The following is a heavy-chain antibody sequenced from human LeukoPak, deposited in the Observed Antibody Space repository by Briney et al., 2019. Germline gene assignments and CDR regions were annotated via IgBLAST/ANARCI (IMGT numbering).Heavy chain of an antibody. Sequence: ASVKVSCKASGGTFSSYAISWVRQAPGQGLEWMGWINPNSGGTNYAQKFQGRVTMTRDTSISTAYMELSRLRSDDTAVFYCARVAVRGYYYYYMDVWGRGTTVTVSS. J-gene: IGHJ6*03. CDR1: GGTFSSYA. D-gene: IGHD3-10*01. CDR3: ARVAVRGYYYYYMDV. V-gene: IGHV1-2*02. CDR2: INPNSGGT.